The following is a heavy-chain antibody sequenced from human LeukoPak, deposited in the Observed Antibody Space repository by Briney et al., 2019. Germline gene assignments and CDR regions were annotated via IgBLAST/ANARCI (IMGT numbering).Heavy chain of an antibody. CDR2: IYSAGST. CDR1: GFTVSGNY. CDR3: ARDGSASDAFDI. Sequence: PGGSLRLSCAASGFTVSGNYMSWVRQAPGKGLEWVSLIYSAGSTYYADSVKGRFTISRDNSKNTPFLQMNSLRAEDTAVYYCARDGSASDAFDIWGQGTMVTVSS. V-gene: IGHV3-53*01. J-gene: IGHJ3*02. D-gene: IGHD5-12*01.